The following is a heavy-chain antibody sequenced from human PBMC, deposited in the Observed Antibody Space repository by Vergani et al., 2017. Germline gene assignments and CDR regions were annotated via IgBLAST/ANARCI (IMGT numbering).Heavy chain of an antibody. D-gene: IGHD3-10*01. V-gene: IGHV3-64D*06. CDR2: ISSNGGST. J-gene: IGHJ4*02. Sequence: EVQLVESGGGLVQPGGSLRLSCSASGFTFSSYAMHWVRQAPGKGLEYVSAISSNGGSTYYADSVKGRFTISRDNSKITLYLQMSSLRAEDTAVYYCVKVWFGELSFFDYWGQGTLVTVSS. CDR3: VKVWFGELSFFDY. CDR1: GFTFSSYA.